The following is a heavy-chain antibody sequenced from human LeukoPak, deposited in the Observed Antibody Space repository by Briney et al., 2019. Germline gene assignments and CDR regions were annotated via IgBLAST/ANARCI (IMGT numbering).Heavy chain of an antibody. V-gene: IGHV4-59*10. CDR1: GGSFSDYY. D-gene: IGHD3-10*01. J-gene: IGHJ4*02. Sequence: SETLSLTCAVYGGSFSDYYWSRIRQPPGKGLEYIGRIYTSGTTNYNPSLKSRVTMSVDTSKNQFSPNLSSVTAADTAVYFCARESAQGTLYYWGQGTLVTVSS. CDR3: ARESAQGTLYY. CDR2: IYTSGTT.